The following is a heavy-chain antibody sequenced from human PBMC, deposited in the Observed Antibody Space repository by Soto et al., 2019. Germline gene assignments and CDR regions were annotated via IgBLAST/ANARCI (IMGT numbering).Heavy chain of an antibody. CDR2: IYSGGAT. D-gene: IGHD1-1*01. Sequence: EVQLVESGGGLVQPGGSLRLSCEASGFTVSNNSMRWVRQAPGKGLEWVSLIYSGGATYYADSVKGRFTISRDNSKNTLYLQMNSLRAEDTAVYYCARDGTYNWVGGQGILVTVSS. CDR1: GFTVSNNS. V-gene: IGHV3-66*01. J-gene: IGHJ4*02. CDR3: ARDGTYNWV.